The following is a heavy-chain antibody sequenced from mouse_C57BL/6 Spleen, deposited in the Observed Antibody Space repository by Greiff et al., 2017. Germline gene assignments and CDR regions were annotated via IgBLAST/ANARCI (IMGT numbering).Heavy chain of an antibody. Sequence: VQLQQSGPVLVKPGASVKMSCKASGYTFTDYYMNWVKQSHGKSLEWIGVINPYNGGTSYNQKFKGKATLTVDKSSSTAYMELNSLTSEASAVYYCARSALITTVVANWYFDVWGTGTTVTVSS. CDR3: ARSALITTVVANWYFDV. CDR2: INPYNGGT. CDR1: GYTFTDYY. D-gene: IGHD1-1*01. J-gene: IGHJ1*03. V-gene: IGHV1-19*01.